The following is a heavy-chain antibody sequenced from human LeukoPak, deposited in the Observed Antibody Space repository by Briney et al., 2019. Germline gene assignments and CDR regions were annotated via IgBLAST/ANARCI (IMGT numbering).Heavy chain of an antibody. J-gene: IGHJ4*02. V-gene: IGHV4-61*02. CDR1: GGSISSGSYY. CDR2: IYTSGST. Sequence: PSETLSLTCTVSGGSISSGSYYWNWIRQPAGKGLEWIGRIYTSGSTNYNPSLKSRVTISVDTSKNQFSLKLSSVTAADTAVYYCARDEGGRHYYGSGSRVYWGQGTLVTVSS. CDR3: ARDEGGRHYYGSGSRVY. D-gene: IGHD3-10*01.